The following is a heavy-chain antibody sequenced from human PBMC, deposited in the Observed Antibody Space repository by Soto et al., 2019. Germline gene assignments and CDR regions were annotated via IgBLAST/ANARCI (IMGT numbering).Heavy chain of an antibody. CDR3: TRAGEGSGWHAPLFY. Sequence: QVQLQESGPGLVKPSGTLSLTCAVSSGFISSGYWWSWVRQPPGKGLEWIGEIYQSGSTNYNPSLKSRVTISIDASKNQFSLKVNSVTAADTAVYYCTRAGEGSGWHAPLFYWGQGTLVTVSS. V-gene: IGHV4-4*02. J-gene: IGHJ4*02. D-gene: IGHD6-19*01. CDR2: IYQSGST. CDR1: SGFISSGYW.